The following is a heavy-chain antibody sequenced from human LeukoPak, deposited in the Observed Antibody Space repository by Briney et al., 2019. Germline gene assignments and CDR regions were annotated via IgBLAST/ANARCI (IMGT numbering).Heavy chain of an antibody. Sequence: GGSVRLSCAASGFTFSSYWISWVRQAPGKGREWVANIKEEGSEKYYVDSVRGRFTISRDNAKNSLYLQMNSLRAEDTAVYYCARNGRGDSGAFDIWGQRTMVTVSS. J-gene: IGHJ3*02. V-gene: IGHV3-7*01. CDR1: GFTFSSYW. CDR3: ARNGRGDSGAFDI. D-gene: IGHD2-21*01. CDR2: IKEEGSEK.